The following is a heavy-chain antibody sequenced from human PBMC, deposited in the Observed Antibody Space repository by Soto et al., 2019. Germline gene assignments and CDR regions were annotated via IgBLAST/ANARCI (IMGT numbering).Heavy chain of an antibody. CDR1: GFTFSSYG. CDR3: ARDRSVSSYDFWSGYFDY. CDR2: IWYDGSNK. V-gene: IGHV3-33*01. D-gene: IGHD3-3*01. Sequence: GGSLRLSCAASGFTFSSYGMHWVRQAPGKGLEWVAVIWYDGSNKYYADSVKGRFTISRDNSKNTLYLQMNSLRAEDTAVYYCARDRSVSSYDFWSGYFDYWGQGTLVTVSS. J-gene: IGHJ4*02.